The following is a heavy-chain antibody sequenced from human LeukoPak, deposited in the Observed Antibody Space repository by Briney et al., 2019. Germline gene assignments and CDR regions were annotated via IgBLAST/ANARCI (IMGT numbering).Heavy chain of an antibody. Sequence: GGSLRLSCAASGFTLSSYAMSWVRQAPGKGLEWVSAISGSGGSTSYAGSVKGRFTNSRDNSKNTLYLQMNSLRAEDTAVYYCACSSGSLNVWGQGTTVTVSS. J-gene: IGHJ6*02. CDR2: ISGSGGST. V-gene: IGHV3-23*01. D-gene: IGHD3-22*01. CDR1: GFTLSSYA. CDR3: ACSSGSLNV.